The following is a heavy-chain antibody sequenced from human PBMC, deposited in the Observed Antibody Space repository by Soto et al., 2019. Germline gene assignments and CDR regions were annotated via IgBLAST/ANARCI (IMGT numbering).Heavy chain of an antibody. V-gene: IGHV4-39*01. CDR2: IYYSGST. CDR1: GGSISSRSYY. D-gene: IGHD6-13*01. Sequence: XESLSLTCTVSGGSISSRSYYWGWIRQPPGKGLEWIGSIYYSGSTYYNPSLKSRVTISVDTSKNQFSLKLSSVTAADTAVYYCARLIMWQQLPTWADVWGQGTTVTVSS. CDR3: ARLIMWQQLPTWADV. J-gene: IGHJ6*02.